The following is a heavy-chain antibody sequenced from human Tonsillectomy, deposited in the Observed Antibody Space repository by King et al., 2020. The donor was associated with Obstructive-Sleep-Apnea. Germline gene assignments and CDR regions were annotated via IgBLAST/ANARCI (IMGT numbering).Heavy chain of an antibody. V-gene: IGHV3-21*01. CDR2: ISSSTSYI. CDR3: ARALLFGVVIIGAFDI. CDR1: GFTFSNYS. J-gene: IGHJ3*02. Sequence: VQLVESGGGLVKPGGSLRLSCAASGFTFSNYSMNWVRQAPGKGLEWVSSISSSTSYIYYADSVKGRFTISRDNAKNSLYLQMNSLRAEDTAVYYCARALLFGVVIIGAFDIWGQGTMVTVSS. D-gene: IGHD3-3*01.